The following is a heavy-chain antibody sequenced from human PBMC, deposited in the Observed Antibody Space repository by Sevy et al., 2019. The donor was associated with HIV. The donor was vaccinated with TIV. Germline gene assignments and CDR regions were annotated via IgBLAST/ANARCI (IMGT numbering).Heavy chain of an antibody. V-gene: IGHV3-48*03. CDR3: ARDLPPSATTVAHFDC. D-gene: IGHD4-17*01. Sequence: GGSLRLSCAASGFTFSSYEMNWVRQAPGKGLEWVSYISNSGNTISYSDSVRGRFTISRDNARNSLYLQMNSLRAEDTAVYNCARDLPPSATTVAHFDCWGQGTLVTVSS. CDR2: ISNSGNTI. J-gene: IGHJ4*02. CDR1: GFTFSSYE.